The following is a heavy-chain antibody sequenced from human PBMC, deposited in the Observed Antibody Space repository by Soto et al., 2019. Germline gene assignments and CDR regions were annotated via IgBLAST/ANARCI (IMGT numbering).Heavy chain of an antibody. D-gene: IGHD1-26*01. CDR3: VTVNLVGAAYYFDY. J-gene: IGHJ4*02. CDR2: IYYSGTT. CDR1: GGSISSPSYY. V-gene: IGHV4-39*07. Sequence: SETLSLTCSVSGGSISSPSYYWGWIRQPPGKGLEWIGSIYYSGTTYSHPSLNSRVSISVDTSENQFSLRLTSVTAADTAVYYCVTVNLVGAAYYFDYWGPGTLVTVSS.